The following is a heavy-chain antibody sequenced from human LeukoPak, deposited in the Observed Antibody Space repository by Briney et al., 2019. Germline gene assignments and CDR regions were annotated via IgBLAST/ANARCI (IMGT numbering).Heavy chain of an antibody. J-gene: IGHJ4*02. CDR2: ISQSSSTI. D-gene: IGHD2-21*01. CDR3: AGGVLLDDY. Sequence: PGGSLRLSCAASGFTFSIYSMNWVRQAPGKGLEWVSYISQSSSTIYYADSVKGRFTISRDNAKSSLYLQMNSLRDEDTAVYYCAGGVLLDDYWGQGTLVTVSS. V-gene: IGHV3-48*02. CDR1: GFTFSIYS.